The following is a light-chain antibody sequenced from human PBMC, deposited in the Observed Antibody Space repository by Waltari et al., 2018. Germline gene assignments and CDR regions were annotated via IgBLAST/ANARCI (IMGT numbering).Light chain of an antibody. J-gene: IGLJ3*02. V-gene: IGLV1-47*01. CDR1: SSNIGSNY. CDR3: AAWDDSLSGLV. Sequence: QSVLTQPPSASGTPGQRVTISCSGSSSNIGSNYVYWYQQLPGTAPKLLIYRNNQRPAGGPDRFSGSKSGTSASLASSGLRSEDEADYYCAAWDDSLSGLVFGGGTKLTVL. CDR2: RNN.